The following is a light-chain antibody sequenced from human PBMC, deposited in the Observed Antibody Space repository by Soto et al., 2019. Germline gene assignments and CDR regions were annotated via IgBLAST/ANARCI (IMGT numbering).Light chain of an antibody. V-gene: IGLV1-40*01. CDR3: KSYDSSLSGYV. Sequence: QSVLTQPPSVSGAPGQRVTISCTGSSSNIGTGYHVQWYQQLPGTAPKLLIYGNTNRPSGVPASFSGSKSDTSASLAITGLRAEDEADYSCKSYDSSLSGYVFGSGTKVTVL. CDR2: GNT. J-gene: IGLJ1*01. CDR1: SSNIGTGYH.